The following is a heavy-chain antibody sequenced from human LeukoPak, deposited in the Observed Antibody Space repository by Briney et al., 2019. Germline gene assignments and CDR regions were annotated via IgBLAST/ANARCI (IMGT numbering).Heavy chain of an antibody. V-gene: IGHV4-39*01. CDR3: AGHQGIGWYFGL. J-gene: IGHJ2*01. CDR2: IYYTGNT. D-gene: IGHD3-10*01. CDR1: GGSISSSSYY. Sequence: PSETLSLTCTVSGGSISSSSYYWGWIRQPPGTGLEGIGSIYYTGNTYYNPSLKSRVTISVDTSNNQFSLKKNSVTAADTAVYYCAGHQGIGWYFGLWGRGTLVTVSS.